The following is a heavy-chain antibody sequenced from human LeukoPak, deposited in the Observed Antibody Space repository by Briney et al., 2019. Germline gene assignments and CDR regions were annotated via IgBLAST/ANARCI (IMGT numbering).Heavy chain of an antibody. Sequence: GGSLRPSCAASGFTLSSYAMHWARQAPGRGLEYVSAISSNGDSKYDANSVKGRFTISRDNSKNTLYLQMGSLRADDMAVYYCARDGVSGYSGSYYIDYWGQGTLVTVSS. CDR3: ARDGVSGYSGSYYIDY. CDR2: ISSNGDSK. J-gene: IGHJ4*02. D-gene: IGHD1-26*01. CDR1: GFTLSSYA. V-gene: IGHV3-64*01.